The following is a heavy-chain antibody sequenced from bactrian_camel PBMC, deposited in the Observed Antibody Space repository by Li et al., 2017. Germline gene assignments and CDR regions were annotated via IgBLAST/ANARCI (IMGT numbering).Heavy chain of an antibody. CDR3: VAMREGWSFGH. J-gene: IGHJ4*01. CDR1: AFTSMYWW. CDR2: IYSDGTNT. V-gene: IGHV3S6*01. D-gene: IGHD1*01. Sequence: HVQLVESGGGSVQAGGSLRLSCSAGAFTSMYWWMGWVRQAPGKGLEWVSGIYSDGTNTGYADSVKGRFTISRDNADNTLYLQMNSLKPEDTAVYYCVAMREGWSFGHWGQGTQVTVS.